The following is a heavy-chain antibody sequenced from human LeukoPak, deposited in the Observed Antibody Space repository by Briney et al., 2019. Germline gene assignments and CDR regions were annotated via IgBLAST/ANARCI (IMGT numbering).Heavy chain of an antibody. V-gene: IGHV3-23*01. CDR2: ITGSGGTT. CDR3: AKDRVGAILYFDY. CDR1: GFTFSNYG. Sequence: GSLRLSCAASGFTFSNYGMSWVRQAPGKGLEWVSAITGSGGTTYYADSMKGRFTISGDNSKNTLYLQMNSLRAEDTAVYYCAKDRVGAILYFDYWGLGTLVTVSS. J-gene: IGHJ4*02. D-gene: IGHD1-26*01.